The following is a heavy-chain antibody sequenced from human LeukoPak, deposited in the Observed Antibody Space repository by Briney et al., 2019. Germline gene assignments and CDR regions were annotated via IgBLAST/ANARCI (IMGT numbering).Heavy chain of an antibody. CDR3: ARLREGGPFDY. CDR1: GFTFSSYG. CDR2: ISYDGSNK. J-gene: IGHJ4*02. Sequence: GGSLRLSCAASGFTFSSYGMHWVRQAPGKGLEWEAVISYDGSNKYYADSVKGRFTISRDNSKNTLYLQMNSLRAEDTAVYYCARLREGGPFDYWGQGTLVTVSS. D-gene: IGHD4-17*01. V-gene: IGHV3-30*03.